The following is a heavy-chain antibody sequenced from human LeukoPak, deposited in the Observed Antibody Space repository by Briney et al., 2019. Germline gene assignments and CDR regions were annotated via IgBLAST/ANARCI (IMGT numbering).Heavy chain of an antibody. CDR2: IHPNSGGA. V-gene: IGHV1-2*04. Sequence: ASVKLSFNASVYTFTGYYIHWVRQAPAQGLERMGSIHPNSGGANYAQKFQGWVTMTRDTYISPAYMELSRLRSDDTAVYYCARQGNRIAAADKYSGMEVWGRGTTVPVS. CDR3: ARQGNRIAAADKYSGMEV. J-gene: IGHJ6*02. D-gene: IGHD6-13*01. CDR1: VYTFTGYY.